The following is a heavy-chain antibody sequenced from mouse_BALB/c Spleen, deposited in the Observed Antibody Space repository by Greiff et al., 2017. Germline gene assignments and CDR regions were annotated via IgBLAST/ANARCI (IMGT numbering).Heavy chain of an antibody. J-gene: IGHJ1*01. Sequence: EVQLQESGAELVKPGASVKLSCTASGFNIKDTYMHWVKQRPEQGLEWIGRIDPANGNTKYDPKFQGKATITADTSSNTAYLQLSSLTSEDTAVYYCARVTYWYFDVWGAGTTVTVSS. V-gene: IGHV14-3*02. CDR1: GFNIKDTY. CDR2: IDPANGNT. CDR3: ARVTYWYFDV.